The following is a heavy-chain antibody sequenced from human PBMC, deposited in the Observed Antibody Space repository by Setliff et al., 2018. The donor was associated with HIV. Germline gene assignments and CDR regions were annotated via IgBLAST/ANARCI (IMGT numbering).Heavy chain of an antibody. CDR3: AKDNDYVWGSFSAASKGRYGMDV. D-gene: IGHD3-16*01. CDR2: IRYDGSNK. V-gene: IGHV3-30*02. Sequence: PGGSLRLSCAPSGFTFSSYGMHWVRQAPGKGLEWVAFIRYDGSNKYYADSVKGRFTISRDNSKNTLYLQMNSLRAEDTAVYYCAKDNDYVWGSFSAASKGRYGMDVWGQGTTVTVSS. CDR1: GFTFSSYG. J-gene: IGHJ6*02.